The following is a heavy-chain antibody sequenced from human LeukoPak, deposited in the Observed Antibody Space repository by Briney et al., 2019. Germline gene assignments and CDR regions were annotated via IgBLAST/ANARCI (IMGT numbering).Heavy chain of an antibody. J-gene: IGHJ5*02. CDR1: GYNFDRYG. V-gene: IGHV1-18*04. Sequence: GASVKVSCKGSGYNFDRYGVNWVRQAPGQGLEWVGWISTYNGNTFYAQKFEGRVTMTTDTSTNTVYMDLRSLRSEDTAVYYCARDRGDSSSSWNWFDPWGQGTLVTVSS. D-gene: IGHD6-6*01. CDR2: ISTYNGNT. CDR3: ARDRGDSSSSWNWFDP.